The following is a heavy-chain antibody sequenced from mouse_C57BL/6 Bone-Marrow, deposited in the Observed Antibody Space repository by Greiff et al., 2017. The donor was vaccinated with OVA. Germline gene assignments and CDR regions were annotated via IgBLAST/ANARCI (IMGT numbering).Heavy chain of an antibody. Sequence: QVQLKEPGPGLVTPSQSLSITCTASGFSFTRYGVRWVRQPPGKGLEWLGVIWRDGRTPYHSAPISRLTISNDNSKSQVFLKLNRLRTDDTATYYCDKTITTVVATLYAMDYWGQGTSVTVSS. CDR2: IWRDGRT. CDR3: DKTITTVVATLYAMDY. CDR1: GFSFTRYG. D-gene: IGHD1-1*01. V-gene: IGHV2-3*01. J-gene: IGHJ4*01.